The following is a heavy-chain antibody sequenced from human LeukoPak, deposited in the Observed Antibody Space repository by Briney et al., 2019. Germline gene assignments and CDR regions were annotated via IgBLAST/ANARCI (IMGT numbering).Heavy chain of an antibody. CDR2: IYSGGST. J-gene: IGHJ4*02. D-gene: IGHD2-15*01. CDR3: ASRCSGGSCFY. CDR1: GFTVSSNY. Sequence: GGSLRLSXAASGFTVSSNYMSWVCQAPGKGLEWVSVIYSGGSTYYADSVKGRFTISRDNSKNTLYLQMNSLRAEDTAVYYCASRCSGGSCFYWGQGTLVTVSS. V-gene: IGHV3-53*01.